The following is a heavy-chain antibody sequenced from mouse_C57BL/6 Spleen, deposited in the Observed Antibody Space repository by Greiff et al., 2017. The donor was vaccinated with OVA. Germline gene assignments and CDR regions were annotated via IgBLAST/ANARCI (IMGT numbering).Heavy chain of an antibody. J-gene: IGHJ4*01. Sequence: QVQLQQSGPELVKPGASVKISCKASGYAFSSSWMNWVKQRPGKGLEWIGRIYPGDGDTNYNGKFKGKATLTADKSSSTDYMQLSSLTSEDSAVYFSARSEYPLGRNAMDYWGQGTSVTVSS. CDR2: IYPGDGDT. V-gene: IGHV1-82*01. CDR1: GYAFSSSW. D-gene: IGHD5-1*01. CDR3: ARSEYPLGRNAMDY.